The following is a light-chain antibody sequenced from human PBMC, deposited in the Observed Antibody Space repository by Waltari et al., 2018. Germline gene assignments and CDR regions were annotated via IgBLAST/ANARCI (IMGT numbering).Light chain of an antibody. CDR1: SSHVRGLDY. V-gene: IGLV2-14*01. CDR3: ASYTSASTRVV. Sequence: QSALTQPASVSGSPGQSLTIPCTGTSSHVRGLDYVSWYQQHPDKAPKVMIYEVTNRPSGVSHRFSASKSGNTASLTISGLQAEDEAHYHCASYTSASTRVVFGGGTKLTVL. J-gene: IGLJ2*01. CDR2: EVT.